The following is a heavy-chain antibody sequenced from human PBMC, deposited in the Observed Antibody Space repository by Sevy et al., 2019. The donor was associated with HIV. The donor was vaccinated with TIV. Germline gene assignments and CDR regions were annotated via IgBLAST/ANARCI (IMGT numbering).Heavy chain of an antibody. CDR1: GFNFRSYW. V-gene: IGHV3-7*01. CDR3: ARERQEEDKSGAKFDY. Sequence: GGSLRLSCEVSGFNFRSYWMSWVRQAPGKGLEWVANIKHDGSEQYYLDSVKGRFTVSRDNGKNSLYLQMTSLRVDDAAGYYCARERQEEDKSGAKFDYWGRGTLVTVSS. D-gene: IGHD3-10*01. CDR2: IKHDGSEQ. J-gene: IGHJ4*02.